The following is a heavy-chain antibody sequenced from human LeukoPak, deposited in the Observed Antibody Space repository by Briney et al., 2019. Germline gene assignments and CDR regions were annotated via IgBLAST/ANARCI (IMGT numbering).Heavy chain of an antibody. CDR1: GLTLSTYS. J-gene: IGHJ4*02. CDR2: ISDRSNTI. Sequence: PGGSLRLSCAASGLTLSTYSVNWVRQAPGKGLEWLSYISDRSNTIHYVDSVKGRFTISRDDAKNLVYLQMNSLKAEDTAVYYCARDSPNIDVHFWGQGTLVTVSS. D-gene: IGHD2/OR15-2a*01. V-gene: IGHV3-48*01. CDR3: ARDSPNIDVHF.